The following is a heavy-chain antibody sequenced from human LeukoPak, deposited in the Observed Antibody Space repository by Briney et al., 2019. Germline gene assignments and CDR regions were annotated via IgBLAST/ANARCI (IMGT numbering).Heavy chain of an antibody. V-gene: IGHV1-69*05. D-gene: IGHD1-26*01. J-gene: IGHJ6*03. Sequence: ASVKVSCKASGGTFSSYAISWVRQAPGQGLEWMGGIIPIFGTASYAQKFQGRVTITTDESTSTAYMELSSLRSEDTAVYYCASIRTHTSYYYYYMDVWGKGTTVTVSS. CDR1: GGTFSSYA. CDR2: IIPIFGTA. CDR3: ASIRTHTSYYYYYMDV.